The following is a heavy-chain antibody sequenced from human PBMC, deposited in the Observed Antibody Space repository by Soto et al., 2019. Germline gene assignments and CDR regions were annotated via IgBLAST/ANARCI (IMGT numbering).Heavy chain of an antibody. CDR3: ATTRWPHA. CDR1: GFTFSSSA. V-gene: IGHV3-23*01. J-gene: IGHJ5*02. D-gene: IGHD2-15*01. Sequence: EVQLLESGGGLVQPGGSLRLSCAASGFTFSSSAMNWVRQAPGKGLEWVSGINSGGDSTYYADFVKGRCTISRDNSKNTLYLQMNSLSAEDTATYYCATTRWPHAWGQGTLVTVSS. CDR2: INSGGDST.